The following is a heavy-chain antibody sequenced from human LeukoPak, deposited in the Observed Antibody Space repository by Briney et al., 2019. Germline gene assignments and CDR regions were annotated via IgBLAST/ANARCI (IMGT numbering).Heavy chain of an antibody. CDR2: INPNSGGT. Sequence: ASVKVSCKASGYTFTGYYMHWVRQAPGQGLEWMGWINPNSGGTNYAQKFQGRVTMTRDTSISTAYMELSRLRSDDTAVYYCTSSGWYGGYYFDHWGQGTLVTVSS. D-gene: IGHD6-19*01. CDR1: GYTFTGYY. J-gene: IGHJ4*02. V-gene: IGHV1-2*02. CDR3: TSSGWYGGYYFDH.